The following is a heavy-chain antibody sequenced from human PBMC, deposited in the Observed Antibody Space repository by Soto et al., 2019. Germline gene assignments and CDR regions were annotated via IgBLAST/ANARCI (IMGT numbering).Heavy chain of an antibody. CDR1: GFTFSSYS. V-gene: IGHV3-21*01. Sequence: GGSMKIACAASGFTFSSYSMNWVRQAPGKGLEWVSSISSSSSYIYYADSVKGRFTISRDNAKNSLYLQMNSLRAEDTAVYYCARDNDYGDYPFPFDYWGQGTLVTVSS. J-gene: IGHJ4*02. CDR2: ISSSSSYI. CDR3: ARDNDYGDYPFPFDY. D-gene: IGHD4-17*01.